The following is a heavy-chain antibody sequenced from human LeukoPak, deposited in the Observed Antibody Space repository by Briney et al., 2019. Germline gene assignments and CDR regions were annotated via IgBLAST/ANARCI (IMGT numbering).Heavy chain of an antibody. D-gene: IGHD2-15*01. V-gene: IGHV1-3*01. Sequence: ASVKVSCKASGYIFTDYAIHWLRQAPGQRPEWMGWMNGGNGNTKYSQKFQGGITLIRDTSAATAYMELSSLRHDDLAVYYCARGRGTSGSNRDFYYYYYMDVWGKGTTVTVSS. CDR3: ARGRGTSGSNRDFYYYYYMDV. CDR2: MNGGNGNT. CDR1: GYIFTDYA. J-gene: IGHJ6*03.